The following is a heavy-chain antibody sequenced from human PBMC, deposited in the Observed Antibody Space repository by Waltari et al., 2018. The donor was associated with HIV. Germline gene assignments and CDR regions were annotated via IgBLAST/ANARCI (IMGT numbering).Heavy chain of an antibody. D-gene: IGHD3-10*01. J-gene: IGHJ4*02. Sequence: QITLKESGPTLVKPTQTLTLTCTFSGFSLSTSGVGVGWIRQPPGKALEWLALIYWDDDKRYSPSLKSRLTITKDTSKNQVVLTMTNMDPVDTATYYCAHSGQYYYGSGSCFDYWGQGTLVTVSS. CDR1: GFSLSTSGVG. CDR3: AHSGQYYYGSGSCFDY. V-gene: IGHV2-5*02. CDR2: IYWDDDK.